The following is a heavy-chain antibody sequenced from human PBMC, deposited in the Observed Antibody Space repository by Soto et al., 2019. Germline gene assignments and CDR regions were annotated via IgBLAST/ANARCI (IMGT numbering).Heavy chain of an antibody. Sequence: SETLSLTCTVSGGSISSGGYYWSWIRQHPGKGLEWIGYIYYSGSTYYNPSLKSRVTISVDTSKNQFSLKLSSVTAADTAVYYCARDQSYYGSGSYKVDYYYMDLWGKGTTVTVSS. J-gene: IGHJ6*03. CDR2: IYYSGST. CDR3: ARDQSYYGSGSYKVDYYYMDL. CDR1: GGSISSGGYY. D-gene: IGHD3-10*01. V-gene: IGHV4-31*03.